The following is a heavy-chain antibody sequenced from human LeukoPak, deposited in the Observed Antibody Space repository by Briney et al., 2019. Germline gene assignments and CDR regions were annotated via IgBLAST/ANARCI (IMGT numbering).Heavy chain of an antibody. J-gene: IGHJ4*02. D-gene: IGHD3-10*01. Sequence: PGGSLRLSCAASGFTFSSYEMNWVRQAPGKGLEWVSYISSSGSTQYYADSVKGRFTISRDNAKNSLYLQMNSLRAEDTAVYYCAKQARRAYYYGSGTYAGSHYFDYWGQGTLVTVSS. CDR2: ISSSGSTQ. CDR3: AKQARRAYYYGSGTYAGSHYFDY. CDR1: GFTFSSYE. V-gene: IGHV3-48*03.